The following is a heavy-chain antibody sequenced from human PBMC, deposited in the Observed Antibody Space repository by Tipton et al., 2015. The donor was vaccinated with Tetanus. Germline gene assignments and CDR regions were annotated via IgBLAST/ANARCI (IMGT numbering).Heavy chain of an antibody. CDR2: IDPNSGGT. Sequence: QVQLVQSGAEMKKPGASVKVSCKASGYTFTGYYIYWVRQAPGQGLEWMGWIDPNSGGTVYAQKFQGRVTMTRDTSISTAYMELRSLRSDDTAVYYCARDRGDYIYYGMDVWAQGPRSPSP. V-gene: IGHV1-2*02. D-gene: IGHD3-22*01. J-gene: IGHJ6*02. CDR1: GYTFTGYY. CDR3: ARDRGDYIYYGMDV.